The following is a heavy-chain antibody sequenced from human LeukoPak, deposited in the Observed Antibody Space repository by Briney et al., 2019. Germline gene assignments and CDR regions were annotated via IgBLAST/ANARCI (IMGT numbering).Heavy chain of an antibody. V-gene: IGHV4-31*03. D-gene: IGHD3-16*01. J-gene: IGHJ4*02. Sequence: PSETLSLTCTVSGGSISTADYYWSWIRQHPEKGLEWIGYIYHTGNTYYNPSLKSRVSISVDTSKNQFSLKLNSVTAADTAVYYCVKYIMTTGFDCWGQGTLVTVSS. CDR3: VKYIMTTGFDC. CDR2: IYHTGNT. CDR1: GGSISTADYY.